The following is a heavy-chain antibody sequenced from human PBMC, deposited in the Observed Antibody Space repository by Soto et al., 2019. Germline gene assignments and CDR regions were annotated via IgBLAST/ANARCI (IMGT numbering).Heavy chain of an antibody. CDR3: ARRLGSGPYYYYYAMDV. Sequence: SVNVSCKASGGTFSSYAISWVRQAPGQGREWMGGIIRIFGTANYAQKFQGRVTITADESTSTAYMELSSLRSEDTAVYYCARRLGSGPYYYYYAMDVWGQGTTVTVSS. D-gene: IGHD3-10*01. J-gene: IGHJ6*02. CDR1: GGTFSSYA. CDR2: IIRIFGTA. V-gene: IGHV1-69*13.